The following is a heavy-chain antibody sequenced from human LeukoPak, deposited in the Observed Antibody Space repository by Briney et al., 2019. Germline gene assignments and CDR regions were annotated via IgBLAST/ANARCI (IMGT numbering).Heavy chain of an antibody. V-gene: IGHV4-34*01. CDR3: ARGRVLSGWYPLRNYFDY. D-gene: IGHD6-19*01. Sequence: SETLSLTCAVYGGSFSGYYWSWIRQPPGKGLEWIGEINHSGSTNYNPSLKSRVTISVDTSKNQFSLKLSSVTAADTAVYYCARGRVLSGWYPLRNYFDYWGQGTLVTVSS. J-gene: IGHJ4*02. CDR1: GGSFSGYY. CDR2: INHSGST.